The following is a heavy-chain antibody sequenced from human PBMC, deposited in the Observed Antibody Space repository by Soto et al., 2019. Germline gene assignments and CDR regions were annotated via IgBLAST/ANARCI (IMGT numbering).Heavy chain of an antibody. D-gene: IGHD3-3*01. CDR2: IYPGDSDT. J-gene: IGHJ6*02. CDR3: ATRGGGDFWSGYSPYYYYRMDV. Sequence: GESLKISCKGSGYSFTSYWIGWVRQMPGKGLEWMGVIYPGDSDTRYSPSFQGQVTISADKSISTAYLQWSSLKASDTAMYYCATRGGGDFWSGYSPYYYYRMDVWGQGTTVTVSS. V-gene: IGHV5-51*01. CDR1: GYSFTSYW.